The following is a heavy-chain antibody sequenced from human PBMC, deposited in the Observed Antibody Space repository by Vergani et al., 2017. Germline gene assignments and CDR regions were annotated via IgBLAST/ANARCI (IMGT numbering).Heavy chain of an antibody. Sequence: EVQLVESGGGLVKPGGSLRLSCAASGFTFSSHSMNWVRQAPGKGLEWVSSISSSSSYIYYADSVKGRFTISRDNAKNSLYLQMNSLRAEDTAVYYCAREGGVDYVWGSYRYYYYYGMDVWGQGTTVTVSS. J-gene: IGHJ6*02. V-gene: IGHV3-21*01. D-gene: IGHD3-16*02. CDR2: ISSSSSYI. CDR1: GFTFSSHS. CDR3: AREGGVDYVWGSYRYYYYYGMDV.